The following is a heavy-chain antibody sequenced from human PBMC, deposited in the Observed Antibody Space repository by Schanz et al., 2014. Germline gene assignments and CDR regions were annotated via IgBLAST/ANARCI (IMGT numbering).Heavy chain of an antibody. CDR2: ISGSSRTI. J-gene: IGHJ4*02. D-gene: IGHD1-26*01. V-gene: IGHV3-48*01. CDR3: AIGGSGSHYRLDY. Sequence: EVQLVESGGGLIQPGGSLRLSCAASGFGFSSYSMNWVRQAPGKGLEWVSYISGSSRTIYYADSMKGRFTVSRDNAENALYLLMNSLKAEDTVLYFCAIGGSGSHYRLDYWGQGTLVTVSS. CDR1: GFGFSSYS.